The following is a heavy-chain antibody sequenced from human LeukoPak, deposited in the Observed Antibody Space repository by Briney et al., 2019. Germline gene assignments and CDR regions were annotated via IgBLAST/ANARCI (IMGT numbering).Heavy chain of an antibody. D-gene: IGHD4-11*01. CDR2: VSSDGNI. J-gene: IGHJ4*02. CDR1: GFTFSSYA. CDR3: AKRTITFDY. Sequence: GVSLRLSCAASGFTFSSYAMSWVRQAPGKGLEWVSAVSSDGNIYYADSVKGRFTISRDNSKKTLYLQMNSLRAEDTAVYYCAKRTITFDYWGQGTLVTVSS. V-gene: IGHV3-23*01.